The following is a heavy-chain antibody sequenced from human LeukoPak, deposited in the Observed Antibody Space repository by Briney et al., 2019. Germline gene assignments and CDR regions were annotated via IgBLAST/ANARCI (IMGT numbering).Heavy chain of an antibody. CDR3: ARGLQGYYDSLTGYYRGRYYFDY. J-gene: IGHJ4*02. Sequence: GGSLRLSCAASGFTFSSYWMHWVRQAPGKGLVWVSRINSDGSSTSYADSVKGRFTISRDNAKNTLYLQMNSLRAEDTAVYYCARGLQGYYDSLTGYYRGRYYFDYWGQGTLVTVSS. CDR2: INSDGSST. V-gene: IGHV3-74*01. CDR1: GFTFSSYW. D-gene: IGHD3-9*01.